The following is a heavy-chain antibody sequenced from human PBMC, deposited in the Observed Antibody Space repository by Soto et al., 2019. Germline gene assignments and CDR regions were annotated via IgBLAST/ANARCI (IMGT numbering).Heavy chain of an antibody. CDR1: GYTFTSYG. Sequence: ASVKVSCKASGYTFTSYGISWVRQAPGQGLEWMGWISAYNGNTNYAQKLQGRVTMTTDTSTTTAYMEMRSLRSDDTAVSYCARDGSSSWSDYYYGMDVWGQGTSVTVSS. J-gene: IGHJ6*02. D-gene: IGHD6-13*01. CDR3: ARDGSSSWSDYYYGMDV. CDR2: ISAYNGNT. V-gene: IGHV1-18*04.